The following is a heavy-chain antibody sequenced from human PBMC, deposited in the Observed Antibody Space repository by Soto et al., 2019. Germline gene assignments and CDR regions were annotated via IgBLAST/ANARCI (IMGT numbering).Heavy chain of an antibody. Sequence: QVQLVQSGAEVKKPGASVKVSCKASGYTFTSYGISWVRQAPGQGLEWMGWINTYNGNTKYAQKLQGRVTMTTDTSTSTASMDLRSLRSDDTAVYYCARSWGVFNVPFDSWGQGTLVTVSS. V-gene: IGHV1-18*01. CDR3: ARSWGVFNVPFDS. D-gene: IGHD3-10*02. CDR1: GYTFTSYG. CDR2: INTYNGNT. J-gene: IGHJ4*02.